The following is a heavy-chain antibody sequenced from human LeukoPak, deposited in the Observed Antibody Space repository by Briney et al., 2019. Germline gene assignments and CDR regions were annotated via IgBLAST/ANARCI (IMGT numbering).Heavy chain of an antibody. CDR1: GGSISSSSYY. CDR3: ARKTGGHYYYYMDV. D-gene: IGHD7-27*01. V-gene: IGHV4-39*07. CDR2: IYYSGST. J-gene: IGHJ6*03. Sequence: SETLSLTCTVSGGSISSSSYYWGWIRQPPGKGLEWIGSIYYSGSTYYNPSLKSRVTISVDTSKNQFSLKLSSVTAADTAVYYCARKTGGHYYYYMDVWGEGTTVTVSS.